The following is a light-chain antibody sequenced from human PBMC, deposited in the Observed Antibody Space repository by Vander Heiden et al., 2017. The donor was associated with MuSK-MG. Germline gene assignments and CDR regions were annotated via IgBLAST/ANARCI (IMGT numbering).Light chain of an antibody. CDR1: QSVSSRH. V-gene: IGKV3-20*01. J-gene: IGKJ2*01. Sequence: ETVSTQSPGTPSLSSGERATLTCRASQSVSSRHLAWYQQEPGQATRLLIHGTSNRATGIPDRFSGSGSGTDFTLTISRLEPEDFAMYYCQQGDSSSYTFGQGTKLEIK. CDR2: GTS. CDR3: QQGDSSSYT.